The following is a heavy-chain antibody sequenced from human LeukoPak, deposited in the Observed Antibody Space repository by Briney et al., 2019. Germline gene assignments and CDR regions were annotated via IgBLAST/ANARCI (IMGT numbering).Heavy chain of an antibody. CDR1: RFTFGSYG. V-gene: IGHV3-23*01. J-gene: IGHJ4*02. Sequence: GGSLRLTCAASRFTFGSYGMTWVRQAPGKGLEWVSSISGHGGNSYYADSVKGRFTISRDNSKNTLYLQMNSLRAEDTAVYYCARDRVGATDYFDYWGQGTLVTVSS. CDR3: ARDRVGATDYFDY. CDR2: ISGHGGNS. D-gene: IGHD1-26*01.